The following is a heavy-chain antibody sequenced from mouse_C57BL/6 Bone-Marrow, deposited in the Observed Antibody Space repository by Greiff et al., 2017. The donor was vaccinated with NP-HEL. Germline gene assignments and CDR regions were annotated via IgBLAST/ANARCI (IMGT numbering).Heavy chain of an antibody. D-gene: IGHD3-2*02. CDR2: IYPGGGYT. CDR1: GYTFTNYW. CDR3: ARSVDSSGYVGFAY. J-gene: IGHJ3*01. Sequence: QVQLQQSGAELVRPGTSVKMSCKASGYTFTNYWIGWAKQRPGHGLEWIGDIYPGGGYTNYNEKFKGKATLTADKSSSTAYMQFSSLTSEDSAIYYCARSVDSSGYVGFAYWGQGTLVTVSA. V-gene: IGHV1-63*01.